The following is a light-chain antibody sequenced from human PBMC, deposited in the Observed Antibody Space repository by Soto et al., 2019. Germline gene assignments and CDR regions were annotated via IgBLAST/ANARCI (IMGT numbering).Light chain of an antibody. CDR3: QQYNNWPQT. CDR2: DAS. CDR1: QNVSSN. V-gene: IGKV3-15*01. Sequence: EIVMTQSPATLSVSPGERATLSCRASQNVSSNLAWYQQKPGQAPRLLIYDASTRATGIPARFSGSGSGTEFTLTISSLQSEDFAVYYCQQYNNWPQTFGQGTKLEIK. J-gene: IGKJ2*01.